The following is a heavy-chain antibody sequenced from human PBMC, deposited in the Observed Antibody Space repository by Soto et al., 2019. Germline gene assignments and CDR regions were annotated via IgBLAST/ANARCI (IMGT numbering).Heavy chain of an antibody. D-gene: IGHD3-3*01. V-gene: IGHV3-30-3*01. CDR1: GFTFSSYA. Sequence: GGSLRLSCAASGFTFSSYAMHWVRQAPGKGLEWVAVISYDGSNKYYADSVKGRFTISRDNSKNTLYLQMNSLRAEDTAVYYCARVKAYYDFWCGVRMPSDGMVVRGTGITVSVS. CDR3: ARVKAYYDFWCGVRMPSDGMVV. J-gene: IGHJ6*04. CDR2: ISYDGSNK.